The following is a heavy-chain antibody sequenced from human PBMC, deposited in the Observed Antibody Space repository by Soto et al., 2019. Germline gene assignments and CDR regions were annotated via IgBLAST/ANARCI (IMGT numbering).Heavy chain of an antibody. J-gene: IGHJ6*02. Sequence: ASVKVSCKASGYTFTSYDINWVRQDTRQGLEWMGWMNPNSGNTGYAQKFQGRVTMTRNTSISTAYMELSSLRSEDTAVYYCARPVYDSSGYYGMDVWGQGTTVTVS. CDR1: GYTFTSYD. CDR3: ARPVYDSSGYYGMDV. D-gene: IGHD3-22*01. V-gene: IGHV1-8*01. CDR2: MNPNSGNT.